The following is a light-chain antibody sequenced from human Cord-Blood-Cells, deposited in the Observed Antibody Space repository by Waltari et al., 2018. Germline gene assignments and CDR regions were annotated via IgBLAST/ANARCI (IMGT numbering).Light chain of an antibody. CDR1: QSFSSY. J-gene: IGKJ4*01. Sequence: EIVLTQSPATLSLSPGERATLSCRASQSFSSYLAWYQKKPGQAPRLLIYDASNRATGIPARFSGSGSGTDFTLTISSLEPEDCAVYYCQQRSNWPPLTFGGGTKVEIK. CDR2: DAS. V-gene: IGKV3-11*01. CDR3: QQRSNWPPLT.